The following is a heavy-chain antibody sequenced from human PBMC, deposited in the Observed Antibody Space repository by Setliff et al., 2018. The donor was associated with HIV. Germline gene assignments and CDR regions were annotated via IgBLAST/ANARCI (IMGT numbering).Heavy chain of an antibody. J-gene: IGHJ4*02. CDR2: IPHNGGT. CDR1: GYSIGSGSF. V-gene: IGHV4-38-2*01. Sequence: SETLSLTCAVSGYSIGSGSFWGWIRQPPGKGLEWIATIPHNGGTYYNPDPSLTGRVTISVDTSKNQFSLKLAFVTAADTAVYYCARGRRSSGWYVYHWGQGTLVTVSS. D-gene: IGHD6-19*01. CDR3: ARGRRSSGWYVYH.